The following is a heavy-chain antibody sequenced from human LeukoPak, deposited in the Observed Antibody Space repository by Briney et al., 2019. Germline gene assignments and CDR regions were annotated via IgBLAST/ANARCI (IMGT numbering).Heavy chain of an antibody. CDR3: ARSAARLRYYYAMDV. V-gene: IGHV3-53*04. D-gene: IGHD6-6*01. Sequence: PGGSLRLSCAASDFSVSNTYMSWVRQALGKGLEWVSVIYSGDSGVSTYYADSVKGRFTISRHNSKNTPYLQMSSLRAEDTAVYFCARSAARLRYYYAMDVWGQGTTVTVCS. J-gene: IGHJ6*02. CDR2: IYSGDSGVST. CDR1: DFSVSNTY.